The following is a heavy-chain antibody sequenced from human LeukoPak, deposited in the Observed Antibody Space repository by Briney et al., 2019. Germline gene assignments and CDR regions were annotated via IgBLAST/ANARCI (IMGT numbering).Heavy chain of an antibody. V-gene: IGHV3-33*03. CDR3: AKDMYDVLTGTPAHFDS. CDR1: GFTFSSYG. Sequence: PGGSLRLSCVASGFTFSSYGMHWVRQAPGKGLEWVAVIWYDGSEKYYADSVKGRLAISRDNSNNMLYLQMSSLRADDTAVYYCAKDMYDVLTGTPAHFDSWGQGTLVTVSS. D-gene: IGHD3-9*01. J-gene: IGHJ4*02. CDR2: IWYDGSEK.